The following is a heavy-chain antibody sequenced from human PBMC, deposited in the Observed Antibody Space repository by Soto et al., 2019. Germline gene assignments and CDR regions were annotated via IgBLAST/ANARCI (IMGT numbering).Heavy chain of an antibody. CDR1: GGSISSSSYY. CDR3: ARHRWIQLWLPKY. Sequence: LSETLSLTCTVSGGSISSSSYYWGWIRQPPGKGLEWIGSIYYSGSTYYNPSLKSRVTISVDTSKNQFSLKLSSVTAADTAVYYCARHRWIQLWLPKYWGPGTLVPVSS. CDR2: IYYSGST. D-gene: IGHD5-18*01. V-gene: IGHV4-39*01. J-gene: IGHJ4*02.